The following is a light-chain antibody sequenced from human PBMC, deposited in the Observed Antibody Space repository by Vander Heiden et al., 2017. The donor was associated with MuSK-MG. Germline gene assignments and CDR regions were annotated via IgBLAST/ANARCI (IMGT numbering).Light chain of an antibody. CDR1: QGISTW. Sequence: DIQMTQSPSTVSASVGDRVTITCRASQGISTWLAWYQQKPGKAPKLLIHSASTLQSGVPSRFSGSGSETDFTLTISSLQPEDFATYYCQQAKGFPRTFGGGTKVXIK. V-gene: IGKV1-12*01. CDR3: QQAKGFPRT. CDR2: SAS. J-gene: IGKJ4*01.